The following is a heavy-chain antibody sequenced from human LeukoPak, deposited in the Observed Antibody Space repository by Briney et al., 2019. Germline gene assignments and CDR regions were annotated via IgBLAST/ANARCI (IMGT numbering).Heavy chain of an antibody. CDR1: GYTFTSYG. Sequence: EASVKVSCKASGYTFTSYGISWVRQAPGQGLEWMGWISAYNGNTNYAQKLQGRVTMTTDTSTSTAYMELRSLRSDDTAVYYCARVNHRITIFGVVGNWFDPWGQGTLVTVSS. J-gene: IGHJ5*02. CDR3: ARVNHRITIFGVVGNWFDP. D-gene: IGHD3-3*01. V-gene: IGHV1-18*01. CDR2: ISAYNGNT.